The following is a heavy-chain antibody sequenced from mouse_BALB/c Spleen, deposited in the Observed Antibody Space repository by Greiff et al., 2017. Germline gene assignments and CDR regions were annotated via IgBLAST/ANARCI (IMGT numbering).Heavy chain of an antibody. CDR3: ARSEYGYDDAMDY. CDR2: ISSGSSTI. Sequence: EVHLVESGGGLVQPGGSRKLSCAASGFTFSSFGMHWVRQAPEKGLEWVAYISSGSSTIYYADTVKGRFTISRDNPKNTLFLQMTSLRSEDTAMYYCARSEYGYDDAMDYWGQGTSVTVSS. V-gene: IGHV5-17*02. D-gene: IGHD2-2*01. J-gene: IGHJ4*01. CDR1: GFTFSSFG.